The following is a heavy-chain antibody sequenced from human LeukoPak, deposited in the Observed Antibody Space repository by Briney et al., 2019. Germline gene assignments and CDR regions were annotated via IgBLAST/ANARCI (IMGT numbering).Heavy chain of an antibody. D-gene: IGHD4-17*01. Sequence: GATVKISCKVSGYTSTDYYMHWVQQVPGKGLEWIGWINPNSGGTNYAQKFQGRVTMTRDTSISTAYMELSRLRSDDTAVYYCATFMTTVTTGLGYWGQGTLVTVSS. V-gene: IGHV1-2*02. CDR2: INPNSGGT. CDR3: ATFMTTVTTGLGY. J-gene: IGHJ4*02. CDR1: GYTSTDYY.